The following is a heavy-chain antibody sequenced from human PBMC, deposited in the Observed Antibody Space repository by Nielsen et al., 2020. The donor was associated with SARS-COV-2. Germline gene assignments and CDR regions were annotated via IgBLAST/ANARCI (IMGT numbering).Heavy chain of an antibody. CDR1: GGSISSSSYY. D-gene: IGHD4-17*01. Sequence: SETLSLTCTVSGGSISSSSYYWGWIRQPPGKGLEWIGSIYYSGSTYYNPSLKSRVTISVDTSKNQFSLKLSSVTAADTAVYYCARQNGDYLYYYYYYMDVWGKGTMVTVSS. V-gene: IGHV4-39*01. J-gene: IGHJ6*03. CDR2: IYYSGST. CDR3: ARQNGDYLYYYYYYMDV.